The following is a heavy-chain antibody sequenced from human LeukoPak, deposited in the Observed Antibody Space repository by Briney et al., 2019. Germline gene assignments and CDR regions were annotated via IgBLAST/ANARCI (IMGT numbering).Heavy chain of an antibody. V-gene: IGHV3-9*01. D-gene: IGHD4-17*01. J-gene: IGHJ6*02. CDR2: ISWNSGSI. CDR1: GFTFDDYA. Sequence: PGGSLRLSCAASGFTFDDYAMHWVRQAPGKGLEWGSGISWNSGSIGYADSVKGRFTISRDNAKNSLYLQMNSLRAEDTASYYCAKDIGGDYGDYEESYYYGMDVWGQGTTVTVSS. CDR3: AKDIGGDYGDYEESYYYGMDV.